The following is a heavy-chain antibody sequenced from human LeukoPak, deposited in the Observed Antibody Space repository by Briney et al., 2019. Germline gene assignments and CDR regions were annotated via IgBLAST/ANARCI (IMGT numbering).Heavy chain of an antibody. CDR3: ARDRGGGRSYGDDAFDI. J-gene: IGHJ3*02. D-gene: IGHD3-16*01. Sequence: GRSLRLSCAASGFTFDDYAMHWVRQAPGKGLEWVSGISWNSGSIGYADSVKGRFTISRDNAKNSLYLQMNSLRAEDTAVYYCARDRGGGRSYGDDAFDIWGQGTMVTVSS. CDR1: GFTFDDYA. CDR2: ISWNSGSI. V-gene: IGHV3-9*01.